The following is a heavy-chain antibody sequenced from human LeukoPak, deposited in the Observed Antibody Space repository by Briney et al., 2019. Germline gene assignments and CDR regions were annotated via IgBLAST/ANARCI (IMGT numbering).Heavy chain of an antibody. CDR1: GGSFSGYY. D-gene: IGHD3-10*01. CDR3: AREARYGLGSYRLYYYYYMDV. CDR2: INHSGST. Sequence: SETLSLTCAVYGGSFSGYYWSWIRQPPGKGLELIGEINHSGSTNYNPSLKRRVTISVDTSKNQFSLKLSSVTAADTAVYYCAREARYGLGSYRLYYYYYMDVWGKGTTVTVS. J-gene: IGHJ6*03. V-gene: IGHV4-34*01.